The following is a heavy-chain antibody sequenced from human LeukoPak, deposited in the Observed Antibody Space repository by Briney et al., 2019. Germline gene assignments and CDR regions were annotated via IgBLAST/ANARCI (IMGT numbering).Heavy chain of an antibody. J-gene: IGHJ4*02. CDR1: GYTFTGYY. D-gene: IGHD5-12*01. CDR3: ARGLGYSGYDFDY. V-gene: IGHV1-2*02. CDR2: INPNSGGT. Sequence: GASVKVSCKASGYTFTGYYMHWVRRAPGQGLEWMGWINPNSGGTNYAQKFQGRVTMTRDTSISTAYMELSRLRSDDTAVYYCARGLGYSGYDFDYWGQGTLVTVSS.